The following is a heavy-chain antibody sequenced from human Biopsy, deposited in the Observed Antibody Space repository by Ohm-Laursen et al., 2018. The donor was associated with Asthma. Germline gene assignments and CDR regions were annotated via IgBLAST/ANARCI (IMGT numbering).Heavy chain of an antibody. D-gene: IGHD3-3*01. CDR2: IKHDGSEK. CDR1: GFTFGDYC. Sequence: FLRLSCTASGFTFGDYCMSWVRQVPGQGLEWVANIKHDGSEKNHVDSLKGRFTISRDNAENLLFLQMNSLRAEDTAVYYCARTFHFWSPYHAEHYQLWGQGTLVTVSS. J-gene: IGHJ1*01. CDR3: ARTFHFWSPYHAEHYQL. V-gene: IGHV3-7*01.